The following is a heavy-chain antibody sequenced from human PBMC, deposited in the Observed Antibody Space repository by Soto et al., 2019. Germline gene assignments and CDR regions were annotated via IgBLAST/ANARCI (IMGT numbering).Heavy chain of an antibody. D-gene: IGHD3-3*01. CDR1: GFTFSNAW. CDR2: IKSKTDGGTT. Sequence: GGSLRLSCAASGFTFSNAWMSWVRQAPGKGLEWVGRIKSKTDGGTTDYAAPVKGRFTISRDDSKNTRYLQMNSLKTEETAVYYSTTESPCDFWSGYKKKNDAFDIWGQGTMVTVSS. CDR3: TTESPCDFWSGYKKKNDAFDI. V-gene: IGHV3-15*01. J-gene: IGHJ3*02.